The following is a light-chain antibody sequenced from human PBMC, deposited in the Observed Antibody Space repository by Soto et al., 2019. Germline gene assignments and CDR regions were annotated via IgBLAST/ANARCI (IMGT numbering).Light chain of an antibody. CDR1: SSDVGAFNY. V-gene: IGLV2-14*03. CDR3: NSYTSNNTYV. CDR2: DVS. Sequence: QSALNQPASVSGSAGQAITISCGGTSSDVGAFNYVSWYQQQPGKAPKLMIYDVSNRPSGVSNRFSGSKSGNTASLTISGLRAEDEADYYCNSYTSNNTYVFGTGTKVTVL. J-gene: IGLJ1*01.